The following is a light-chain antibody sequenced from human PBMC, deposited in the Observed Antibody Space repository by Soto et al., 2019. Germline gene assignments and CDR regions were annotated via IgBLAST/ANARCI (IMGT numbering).Light chain of an antibody. CDR2: DVT. Sequence: QSVLTQPASESGSPGQSITISCTGTSSDVGGYNYVSWYQQHPGKAPKLMIYDVTNRPSGVSDRSSGSKSGNTASLTISGLQAEDEADYYCNSYTSSNSYVFGTGTKLTVL. CDR3: NSYTSSNSYV. J-gene: IGLJ1*01. CDR1: SSDVGGYNY. V-gene: IGLV2-14*03.